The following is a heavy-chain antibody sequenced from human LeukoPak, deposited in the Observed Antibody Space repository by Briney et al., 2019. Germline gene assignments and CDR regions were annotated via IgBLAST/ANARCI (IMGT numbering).Heavy chain of an antibody. Sequence: SETLSLTCTASGGSLRSYYWSWIRQPPGKALEWIGYMYYSGSTSYSPSLESRVTMSVDTSKNQFSLKLGSVTAADTAVYFCARHVSAASHVFDIWGQGTMVTVSS. D-gene: IGHD5/OR15-5a*01. CDR1: GGSLRSYY. CDR3: ARHVSAASHVFDI. J-gene: IGHJ3*02. CDR2: MYYSGST. V-gene: IGHV4-59*08.